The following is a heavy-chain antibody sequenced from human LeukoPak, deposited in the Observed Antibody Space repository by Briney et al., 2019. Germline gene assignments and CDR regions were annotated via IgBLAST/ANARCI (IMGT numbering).Heavy chain of an antibody. CDR1: GDSISSGDYY. V-gene: IGHV4-30-4*01. D-gene: IGHD4-11*01. CDR3: AREAVTTSSYYYYGMDV. J-gene: IGHJ6*02. Sequence: PSETLSLTCTVAGDSISSGDYYWSWIRQPPGKGLEWIGYIYYSGSTYYNPSLKSRVTISVDTSKNQFSLNLSSVTAADTAVYYCAREAVTTSSYYYYGMDVWGQGTTVTVSS. CDR2: IYYSGST.